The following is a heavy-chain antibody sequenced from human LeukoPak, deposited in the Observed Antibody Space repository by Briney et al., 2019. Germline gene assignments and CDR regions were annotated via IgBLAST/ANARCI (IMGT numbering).Heavy chain of an antibody. Sequence: PSETLSLTCAVYGGSFSGYYWSWIRQPPGKGLEWIGEINHSGSTNYNPSLKSRVTISVDTSKNQFSLKLSSVTAADTAVYYCARDRGSYYPNWFDPWGQGTLVTVSS. CDR2: INHSGST. CDR1: GGSFSGYY. CDR3: ARDRGSYYPNWFDP. J-gene: IGHJ5*02. D-gene: IGHD1-26*01. V-gene: IGHV4-34*01.